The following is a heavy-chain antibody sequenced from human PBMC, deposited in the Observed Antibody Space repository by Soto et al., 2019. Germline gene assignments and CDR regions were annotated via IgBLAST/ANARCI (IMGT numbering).Heavy chain of an antibody. CDR2: IYYSGST. CDR3: ARNLRFLELYY. J-gene: IGHJ4*02. CDR1: GGSISTYY. Sequence: SETLSLTCTVSGGSISTYYWSWIRQPPGKGLEWIGYIYYSGSTNYNPSLKSRVTISVDTSKNQFSLKLSSVTAADTAVYYCARNLRFLELYYWGQGTLVTVSS. V-gene: IGHV4-59*01. D-gene: IGHD3-3*01.